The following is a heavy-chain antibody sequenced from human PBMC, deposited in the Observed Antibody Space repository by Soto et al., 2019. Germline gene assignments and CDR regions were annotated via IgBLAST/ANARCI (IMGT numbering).Heavy chain of an antibody. D-gene: IGHD6-6*01. CDR1: GFTFSSYG. V-gene: IGHV3-30*18. J-gene: IGHJ4*02. CDR3: AKDGPYSSSASGFGY. Sequence: PGGSLRLSCAASGFTFSSYGMHWVRQAPGKGLEWVAVISYDGSNKYYADSVKGRFTISRDNSKNTLYLQMNSLRAEDTAVYYCAKDGPYSSSASGFGYWGQGTLVTVS. CDR2: ISYDGSNK.